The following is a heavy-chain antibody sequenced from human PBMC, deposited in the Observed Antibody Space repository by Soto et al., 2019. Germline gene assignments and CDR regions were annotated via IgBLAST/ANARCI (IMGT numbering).Heavy chain of an antibody. CDR1: FISSSSYF. J-gene: IGHJ5*02. CDR3: ARDYGSGSYYNRVNWFDP. CDR2: IHYSGNT. D-gene: IGHD3-10*01. Sequence: PSETLSLTCTVGFISSSSYFWGWIRQPPGKGLEWIGSIHYSGNTYYNPSLKSRVTISVDTSKNQFSLKLSSVTAADTAVYYCARDYGSGSYYNRVNWFDPWGQGTLVTSPQ. V-gene: IGHV4-39*02.